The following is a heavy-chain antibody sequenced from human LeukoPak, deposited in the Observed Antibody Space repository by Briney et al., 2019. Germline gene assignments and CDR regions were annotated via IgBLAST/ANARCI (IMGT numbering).Heavy chain of an antibody. CDR3: ARDAPPYYDDSSGAKPPPYYYYGMDV. CDR1: GFTSSSYS. V-gene: IGHV3-21*01. Sequence: GGSLRLSCAASGFTSSSYSMNWVRQAPGKGLEWVSSISSSSSYIYYADSVKGRFTISRDNAKNSLYLQMNSLRAEDTAVYYCARDAPPYYDDSSGAKPPPYYYYGMDVWGQGTTVTVSS. D-gene: IGHD3-22*01. CDR2: ISSSSSYI. J-gene: IGHJ6*02.